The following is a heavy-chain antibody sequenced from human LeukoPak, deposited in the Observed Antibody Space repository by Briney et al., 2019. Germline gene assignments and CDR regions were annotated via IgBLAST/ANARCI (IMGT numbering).Heavy chain of an antibody. CDR2: IDYSGST. Sequence: SETLSFTCTASGDSISNHYWSWIRQPPGKGLEWIGYIDYSGSTKYKPSLKSRVTISLDSSKTQFSLKVSSVTAADTAVYYCATNAGPAALDAVDIWGQGTMVTVSS. J-gene: IGHJ3*02. V-gene: IGHV4-59*08. CDR1: GDSISNHY. CDR3: ATNAGPAALDAVDI. D-gene: IGHD2-2*01.